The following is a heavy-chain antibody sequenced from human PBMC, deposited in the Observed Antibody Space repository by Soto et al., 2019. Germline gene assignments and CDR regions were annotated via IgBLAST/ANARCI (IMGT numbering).Heavy chain of an antibody. CDR2: IHPHSGAT. Sequence: QVQLVQSGAEVKKPGASVKVSCEATGYTFTGNYLHWVRQAPGQGLEWMGWIHPHSGATKYAQKFQGWVTMTRDTSSSTADLDLSSLKSNDTADYYCVREGVGQTYGWFDPWGQGTLVTVSS. J-gene: IGHJ5*02. CDR1: GYTFTGNY. V-gene: IGHV1-2*04. D-gene: IGHD2-8*01. CDR3: VREGVGQTYGWFDP.